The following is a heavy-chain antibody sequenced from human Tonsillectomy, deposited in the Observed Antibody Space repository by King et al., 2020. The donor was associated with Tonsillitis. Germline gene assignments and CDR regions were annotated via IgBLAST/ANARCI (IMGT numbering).Heavy chain of an antibody. CDR2: IIPILGIT. CDR3: ASDDYGGNSN. CDR1: GGTLISDA. Sequence: QLVQSGTEVKKPGSSVKVSCKASGGTLISDAINWGRQAPGQGLEWLGSIIPILGITNYAQEFQGGDTMTADRSTSTAYMELISLRSDDTAVYYCASDDYGGNSNWGQGTLVTVSS. V-gene: IGHV1-69*09. D-gene: IGHD4-23*01. J-gene: IGHJ4*02.